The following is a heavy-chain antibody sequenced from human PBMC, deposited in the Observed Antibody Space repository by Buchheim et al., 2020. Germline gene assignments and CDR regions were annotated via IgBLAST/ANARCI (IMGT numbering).Heavy chain of an antibody. CDR1: GYTFTSYY. V-gene: IGHV1-46*01. Sequence: QVQLVQSGAEVKKPGASVKVSCKASGYTFTSYYMHWVRQAPGQGLEWMGIINPIGGSTSHAQKFQGRVTMTRTTPQHPVYMELSSLRSEDTAVYYCARDLWSGDTAMVPPGYYYYGMDVWGQGTT. J-gene: IGHJ6*02. D-gene: IGHD5-18*01. CDR3: ARDLWSGDTAMVPPGYYYYGMDV. CDR2: INPIGGST.